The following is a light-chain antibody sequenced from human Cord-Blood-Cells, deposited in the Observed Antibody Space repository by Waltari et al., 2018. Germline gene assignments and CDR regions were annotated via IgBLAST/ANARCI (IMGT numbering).Light chain of an antibody. CDR3: QQYYSTPYS. J-gene: IGKJ2*03. CDR1: QSVLYSSNNKNY. Sequence: DIVLTQSPDSLAVSLGERATINCKSSQSVLYSSNNKNYLAWYQQKPGQPPKLLIYWASTRASVVPYRCSGSGSGTDFTLTISSLQAEDVAVYCCQQYYSTPYSFGQGTKLEIK. V-gene: IGKV4-1*01. CDR2: WAS.